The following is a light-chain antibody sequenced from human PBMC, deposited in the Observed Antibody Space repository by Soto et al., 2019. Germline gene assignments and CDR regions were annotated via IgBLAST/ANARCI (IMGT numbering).Light chain of an antibody. CDR3: QQRSDWMIT. J-gene: IGKJ5*01. CDR2: DTS. V-gene: IGKV3-11*01. Sequence: EVVLTQSPGTLSLSPWESATLSCRASQRVISYLNWYHQRPGQSPRLLVYDTSSRATGTPARFSGSGSGTDFTLTISSLEPEDFAVYYCQQRSDWMITFGQGTRLEIK. CDR1: QRVISY.